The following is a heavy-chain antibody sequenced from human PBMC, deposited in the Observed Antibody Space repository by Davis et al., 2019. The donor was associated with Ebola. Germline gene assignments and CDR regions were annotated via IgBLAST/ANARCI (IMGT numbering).Heavy chain of an antibody. CDR2: SYYGGAT. CDR1: GGSISGHY. V-gene: IGHV4-59*11. Sequence: PSETLSLTCSVSGGSISGHYWSWIRQPPGQGLEWIGYSYYGGATKYNPSLKSRVSISVDTSKNHFSLKLTSVTAADTAVYYCATNTSSSAGFDSWGQGTLVTVSS. J-gene: IGHJ4*02. CDR3: ATNTSSSAGFDS. D-gene: IGHD6-6*01.